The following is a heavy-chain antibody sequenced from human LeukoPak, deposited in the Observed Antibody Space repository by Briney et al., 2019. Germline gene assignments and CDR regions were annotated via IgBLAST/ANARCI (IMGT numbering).Heavy chain of an antibody. CDR2: ISYDGSNK. D-gene: IGHD2-15*01. CDR1: GFTFISYA. V-gene: IGHV3-30*04. J-gene: IGHJ3*02. Sequence: GGSLRLSCAASGFTFISYAMHGVRQAPGKGLEWVAVISYDGSNKYYADSVKGRFTISRDNSKNTLYLQMNSLRAEDTAVYYCARLGYCSGGSCYRAFDIWGQGTMVTVSS. CDR3: ARLGYCSGGSCYRAFDI.